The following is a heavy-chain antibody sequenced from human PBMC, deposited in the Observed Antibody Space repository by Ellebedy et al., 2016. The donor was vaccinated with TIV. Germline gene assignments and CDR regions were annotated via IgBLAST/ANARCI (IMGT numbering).Heavy chain of an antibody. J-gene: IGHJ6*02. CDR3: ARDGHEGSGSYYKGTYYYYGMDV. V-gene: IGHV3-72*01. D-gene: IGHD3-10*01. CDR2: TRNKANSYTT. Sequence: GESLKISXAASGFTFSDHYMDWVRQAPGKGLEWVGRTRNKANSYTTEYAASVKGRFTISRDNAKNSLYLQMNSLRAEDTAVYYCARDGHEGSGSYYKGTYYYYGMDVWGQGTTVTVSS. CDR1: GFTFSDHY.